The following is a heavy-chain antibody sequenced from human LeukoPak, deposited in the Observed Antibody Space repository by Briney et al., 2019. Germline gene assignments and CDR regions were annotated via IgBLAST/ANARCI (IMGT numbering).Heavy chain of an antibody. CDR3: ARGSYGDYSYFDY. J-gene: IGHJ4*02. CDR2: THYSGST. CDR1: GDSIINGDYY. Sequence: KSSQTLSLTCTLSGDSIINGDYYWSWIRQPPGKDLEWIGQTHYSGSTNYKASLKSRVIISVDTSKNQFSLKLISATAADTAVYYCARGSYGDYSYFDYWGQGSLVIVSS. V-gene: IGHV4-30-4*08. D-gene: IGHD2-15*01.